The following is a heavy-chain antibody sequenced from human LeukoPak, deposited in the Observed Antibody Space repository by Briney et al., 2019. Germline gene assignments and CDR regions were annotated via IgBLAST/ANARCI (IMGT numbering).Heavy chain of an antibody. CDR1: GFTFSSYS. Sequence: PGGSLRLSCAASGFTFSSYSMNWVRQAPGKGLEWVANIKQDGSEKYYVDSVKGRFTISRDNSKNTLYLQMNSLRAEDTAVYYCAKDGPKWEQVLYYFDYWGQGTLVTVSS. D-gene: IGHD1-26*01. J-gene: IGHJ4*02. CDR3: AKDGPKWEQVLYYFDY. V-gene: IGHV3-7*03. CDR2: IKQDGSEK.